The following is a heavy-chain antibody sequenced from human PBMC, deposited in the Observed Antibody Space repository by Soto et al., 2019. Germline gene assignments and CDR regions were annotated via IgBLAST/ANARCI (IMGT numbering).Heavy chain of an antibody. J-gene: IGHJ3*01. V-gene: IGHV1-2*02. CDR2: MHPNSGGS. CDR3: ARERHLNPPSDAFDL. Sequence: QVHLVQSGAEVKKPGASVKVSCMASGYNFIAQNIHWVRQAPGLGLEWMGKMHPNSGGSDYAREFQGRVTVTIDTSISTVYMELTSLKSDDTAVYYCARERHLNPPSDAFDLWGQGTMVIVSS. CDR1: GYNFIAQN.